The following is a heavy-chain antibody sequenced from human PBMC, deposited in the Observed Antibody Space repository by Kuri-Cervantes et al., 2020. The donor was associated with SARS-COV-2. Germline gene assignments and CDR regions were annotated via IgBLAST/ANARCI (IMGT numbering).Heavy chain of an antibody. V-gene: IGHV3-66*02. D-gene: IGHD2-15*01. CDR1: GFSFSSYG. J-gene: IGHJ6*02. CDR3: AKDCLCASSTGHYYYGMDV. CDR2: IYSGGST. Sequence: GESLKISCAASGFSFSSYGMSWVRQAPGKGLEWVSVIYSGGSTYYADSVKGRFTISRDNSKNTLYLQMNSLRAEDTAVYYCAKDCLCASSTGHYYYGMDVWGQGTTVTVSS.